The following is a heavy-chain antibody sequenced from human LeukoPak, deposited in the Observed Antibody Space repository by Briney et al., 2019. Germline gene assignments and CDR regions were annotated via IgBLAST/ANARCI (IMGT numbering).Heavy chain of an antibody. D-gene: IGHD3-10*01. J-gene: IGHJ5*02. CDR2: IYPGDSDT. V-gene: IGHV5-51*01. CDR3: ARSYYYGSGSYICFDP. CDR1: GYSFTNYW. Sequence: GESLKISCKGPGYSFTNYWIGWVRQMPGKGLEWMGIIYPGDSDTRYNPSFQGQVTISADKSISTAYLQWSSLKASDTAMYYCARSYYYGSGSYICFDPWGQGTLVTVSS.